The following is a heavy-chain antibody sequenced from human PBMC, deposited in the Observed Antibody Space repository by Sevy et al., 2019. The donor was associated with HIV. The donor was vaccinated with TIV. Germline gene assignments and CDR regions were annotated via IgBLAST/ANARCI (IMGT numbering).Heavy chain of an antibody. D-gene: IGHD6-19*01. CDR2: ISAYNGNT. Sequence: ASVKVSCKASGYTFTSYGISWVRQAPGQGLEWMGWISAYNGNTNYAQKLQGRVTMTTDTSTSTAYMELRILRSDDTAVYYCARDEQRSGWYPPYYYFYYYGMDVWGQGTTVTVSS. CDR1: GYTFTSYG. J-gene: IGHJ6*02. CDR3: ARDEQRSGWYPPYYYFYYYGMDV. V-gene: IGHV1-18*01.